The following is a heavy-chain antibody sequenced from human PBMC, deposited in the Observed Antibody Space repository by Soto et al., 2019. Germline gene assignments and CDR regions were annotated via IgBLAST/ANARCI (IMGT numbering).Heavy chain of an antibody. Sequence: GGSLRLSCAASGFTSSSYTMHWVRQAPGKGLEWVAVISFDGSDKYYADSVKGRFTISRDISKNTLYLQMNSLRAEDTAVYYCARDTFRLDYWGQGTLVTVSS. CDR1: GFTSSSYT. V-gene: IGHV3-30-3*01. D-gene: IGHD3-16*01. J-gene: IGHJ4*02. CDR2: ISFDGSDK. CDR3: ARDTFRLDY.